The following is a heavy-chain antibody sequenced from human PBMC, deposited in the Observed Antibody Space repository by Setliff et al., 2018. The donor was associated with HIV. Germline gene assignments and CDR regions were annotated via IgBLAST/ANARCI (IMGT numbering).Heavy chain of an antibody. Sequence: GGSLRLSCVASGFSFSAYGMYWIRQAPGKGLEWVAFIWYDGSKKYYADSVKGRFTISRDNSKNTLYLQMNSLRIEDTAVYYCVKGFECGGDCYSAFDYWGQGNLVT. D-gene: IGHD2-21*02. V-gene: IGHV3-30*02. CDR2: IWYDGSKK. CDR3: VKGFECGGDCYSAFDY. CDR1: GFSFSAYG. J-gene: IGHJ4*02.